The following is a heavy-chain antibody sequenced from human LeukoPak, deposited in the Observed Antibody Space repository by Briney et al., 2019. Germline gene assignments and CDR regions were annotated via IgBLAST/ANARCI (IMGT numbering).Heavy chain of an antibody. CDR1: GLTFSNSW. CDR2: VQHIGGET. Sequence: GGSLRLSCAGSGLTFSNSWMGWVRQAPGKGLEWVANVQHIGGETYYVDSVKGRFTISRDNAKNSVYLQMNSLGADDTAAYYCATYSILNAREFRYWGQGTLVTVTS. D-gene: IGHD4-11*01. J-gene: IGHJ1*01. V-gene: IGHV3-7*01. CDR3: ATYSILNAREFRY.